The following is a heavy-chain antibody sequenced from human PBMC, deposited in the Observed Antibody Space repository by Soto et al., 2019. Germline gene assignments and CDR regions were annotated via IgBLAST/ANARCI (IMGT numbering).Heavy chain of an antibody. Sequence: PSETLSLTFAAYGGSFSGYYWSWIRQPPGKGLEWIGEINHSGSTNYNPSLKSRVTISVDTSKNQFSLKLSSVTAADTDVYYCASSDDYGDYRWFDPWGEGTLVTVSS. CDR3: ASSDDYGDYRWFDP. CDR2: INHSGST. CDR1: GGSFSGYY. D-gene: IGHD4-17*01. J-gene: IGHJ5*02. V-gene: IGHV4-34*01.